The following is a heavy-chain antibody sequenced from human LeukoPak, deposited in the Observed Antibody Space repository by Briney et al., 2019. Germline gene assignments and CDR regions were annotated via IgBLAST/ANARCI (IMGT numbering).Heavy chain of an antibody. CDR2: VYYSGTT. CDR3: ARALRDYHTIFDY. J-gene: IGHJ4*02. D-gene: IGHD4/OR15-4a*01. CDR1: GYSIGSGYF. V-gene: IGHV4-38-2*02. Sequence: SETLSLTCSVSGYSIGSGYFWGWIRQPPGKGLEWIVSVYYSGTTHYNPSLQSRVTISVDTSKNLVSLKLNSVTAADTAVYYCARALRDYHTIFDYWGQGTLVTVSS.